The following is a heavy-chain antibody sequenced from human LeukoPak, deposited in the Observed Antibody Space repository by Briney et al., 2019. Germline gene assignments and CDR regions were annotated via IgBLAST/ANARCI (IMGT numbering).Heavy chain of an antibody. J-gene: IGHJ4*02. V-gene: IGHV3-43*01. Sequence: PGGSLRLSCAASGFTFSSYSMNWVRQAPGKGLEWVSLISWDGGSTYYADSVKGRFTISRDNSKNSLYLQMNSLRTEDTALYYCAKDDAVAGFDYWGQGTLVTVSS. CDR2: ISWDGGST. CDR1: GFTFSSYS. D-gene: IGHD6-19*01. CDR3: AKDDAVAGFDY.